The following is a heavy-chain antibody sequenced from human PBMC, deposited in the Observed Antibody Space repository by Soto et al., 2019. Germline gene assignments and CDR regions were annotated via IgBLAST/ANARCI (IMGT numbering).Heavy chain of an antibody. CDR3: ARDLWSYDIAARSPGYFDY. CDR1: GDSVSSNSAA. V-gene: IGHV6-1*01. CDR2: TYYRSKWYN. J-gene: IGHJ4*02. D-gene: IGHD6-6*01. Sequence: SQTLSLTCAISGDSVSSNSAAWNWIRQSPSRGLEWLGRTYYRSKWYNDYAASVNSRLTINPDTSKNQFSLQLNSVTPEDTAVYYCARDLWSYDIAARSPGYFDYWGQGPLVTVSS.